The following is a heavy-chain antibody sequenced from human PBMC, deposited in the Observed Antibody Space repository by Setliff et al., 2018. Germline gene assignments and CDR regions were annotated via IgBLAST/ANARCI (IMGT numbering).Heavy chain of an antibody. CDR1: GFSFSSYS. J-gene: IGHJ4*02. Sequence: GGSLRLSCAASGFSFSSYSMNWVRQAPGKGLEWISYISGRSDTIYYADSVKGRFTISRDNAKNSLYLQMNSLRAEDTAVYYFANVGIFGEAYFDFWGQGTLVTVSS. D-gene: IGHD3-3*01. CDR3: ANVGIFGEAYFDF. V-gene: IGHV3-48*01. CDR2: ISGRSDTI.